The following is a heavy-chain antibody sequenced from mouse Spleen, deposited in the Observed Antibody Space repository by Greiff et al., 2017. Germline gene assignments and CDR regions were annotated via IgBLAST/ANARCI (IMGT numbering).Heavy chain of an antibody. CDR3: TTPISHGFAY. J-gene: IGHJ3*01. CDR2: IDPENGDT. V-gene: IGHV14-4*01. Sequence: EVQLQQSGAELVRPGASVKLSCTASGFNIKDDYMHWVKQRPEQGLEWIGWIDPENGDTEYASKFQGKATITADTSSNTAYLQLSSLTSEDTAVYYCTTPISHGFAYWGQGTLVTVSA. CDR1: GFNIKDDY.